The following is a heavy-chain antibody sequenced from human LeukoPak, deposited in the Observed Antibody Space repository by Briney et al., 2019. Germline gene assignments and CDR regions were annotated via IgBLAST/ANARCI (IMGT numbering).Heavy chain of an antibody. D-gene: IGHD4/OR15-4a*01. CDR2: INPSGGST. J-gene: IGHJ4*02. CDR1: AYTFTSND. Sequence: ASVKVSCKASAYTFTSNDINWVRQAPGQWLEWMGIINPSGGSTSYAQKFQGRVTMTRDTSTSTVYMELSSLRSEDTAVYYCARAPAGAGLDYWGQGTLVTVSS. CDR3: ARAPAGAGLDY. V-gene: IGHV1-46*01.